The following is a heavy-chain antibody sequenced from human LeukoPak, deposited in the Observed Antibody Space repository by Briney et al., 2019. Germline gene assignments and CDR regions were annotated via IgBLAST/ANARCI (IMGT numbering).Heavy chain of an antibody. CDR3: ARGGGTIFGVVIIPFDLFDP. V-gene: IGHV4-59*01. CDR2: IYYSGST. CDR1: GGSISSYY. Sequence: PSETLSLTCTVSGGSISSYYWRWIRQPPGKGLEWIGYIYYSGSTNYNPSLKSRVTISVDTSKNQFSLKLSSVTAADTAVYYCARGGGTIFGVVIIPFDLFDPWGQATLVTVSS. D-gene: IGHD3-3*01. J-gene: IGHJ5*02.